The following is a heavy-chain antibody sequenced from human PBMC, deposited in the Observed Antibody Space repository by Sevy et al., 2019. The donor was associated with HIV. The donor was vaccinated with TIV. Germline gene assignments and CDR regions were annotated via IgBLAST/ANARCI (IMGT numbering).Heavy chain of an antibody. D-gene: IGHD3-10*01. J-gene: IGHJ4*02. Sequence: GGSLRLSCAASGFTFSSYAMHWVRQAPGKGLEWVAVISYDGSNKYYADSVKGRFTISRDNSKNTLYLQMNSLRSEVTDVYYGARDHITMVRGVSYYFDYWGQGTMVTVSS. CDR3: ARDHITMVRGVSYYFDY. V-gene: IGHV3-30-3*01. CDR2: ISYDGSNK. CDR1: GFTFSSYA.